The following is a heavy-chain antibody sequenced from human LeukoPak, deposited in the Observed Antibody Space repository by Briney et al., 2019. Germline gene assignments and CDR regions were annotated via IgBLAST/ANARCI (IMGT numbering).Heavy chain of an antibody. V-gene: IGHV3-23*01. J-gene: IGHJ4*02. CDR2: VSPPGGGT. D-gene: IGHD7-27*01. CDR3: ARDLAWGAFDY. CDR1: GFTFNRRG. Sequence: GGSLRLSCAASGFTFNRRGMHWVRQAPGKGLEWLSGVSPPGGGTYYADSVKGRFTISRDDSKNTLSLQMNSLRVEDTAVYYCARDLAWGAFDYWGQGTLVTVSS.